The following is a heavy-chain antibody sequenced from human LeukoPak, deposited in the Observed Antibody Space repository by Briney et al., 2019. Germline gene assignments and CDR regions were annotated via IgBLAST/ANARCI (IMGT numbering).Heavy chain of an antibody. CDR1: GFTFSSYG. V-gene: IGHV3-33*01. CDR3: ARDSTHPYAFDI. J-gene: IGHJ3*02. Sequence: PGRSLRLSCAASGFTFSSYGMHWVRQAPGKGLEWVAVIWYDGSNKYYADSVEGRFTISRDNSKNTLYLQMNSLRAEDTAVYYCARDSTHPYAFDIWGQGTMVTVSS. CDR2: IWYDGSNK.